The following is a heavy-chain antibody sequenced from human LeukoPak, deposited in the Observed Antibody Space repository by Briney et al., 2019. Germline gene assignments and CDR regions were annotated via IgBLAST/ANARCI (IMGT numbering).Heavy chain of an antibody. J-gene: IGHJ6*03. D-gene: IGHD2/OR15-2a*01. CDR3: AKEFSIYYYYYMDV. V-gene: IGHV3-23*01. CDR1: GFTFSCYG. Sequence: PGGSLRLSCATFGFTFSCYGMTWVRQAPGKGLEWVSTISISGGTTYYADSVKGRFTISRDNSKNTLYLQMNSLRAEDTAVYYCAKEFSIYYYYYMDVWGKGTTVTVSS. CDR2: ISISGGTT.